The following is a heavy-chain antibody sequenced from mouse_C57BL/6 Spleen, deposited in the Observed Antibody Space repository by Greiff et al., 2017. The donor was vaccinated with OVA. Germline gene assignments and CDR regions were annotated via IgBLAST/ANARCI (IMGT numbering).Heavy chain of an antibody. Sequence: EVKLVESGGGLVQPKGSLKLSCAASGFSFNTYAMNWVRQAPGKGLEWVARIRSKSNNYATYYADSVKDRFTISRDDSESMLYLQMNNLKTEDTAMYYFVSPSYYGSSWFAYWGQGTLVTVSA. V-gene: IGHV10-1*01. D-gene: IGHD1-1*01. CDR1: GFSFNTYA. CDR2: IRSKSNNYAT. CDR3: VSPSYYGSSWFAY. J-gene: IGHJ3*01.